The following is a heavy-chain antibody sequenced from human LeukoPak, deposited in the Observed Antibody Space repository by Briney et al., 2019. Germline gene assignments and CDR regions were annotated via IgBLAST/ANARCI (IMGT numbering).Heavy chain of an antibody. D-gene: IGHD6-13*01. CDR2: TSSTSIHI. CDR1: GLTYSSYS. Sequence: PGGSLRLSCAASGLTYSSYSMNWFRQAPGKGLDWVSSTSSTSIHIYYADSVNGRFTISRDNAENSLYLQMNSLRAEDTAVYYCVLGGAGGIRDVAYDIWGQGTMVTVSS. J-gene: IGHJ3*02. CDR3: VLGGAGGIRDVAYDI. V-gene: IGHV3-21*01.